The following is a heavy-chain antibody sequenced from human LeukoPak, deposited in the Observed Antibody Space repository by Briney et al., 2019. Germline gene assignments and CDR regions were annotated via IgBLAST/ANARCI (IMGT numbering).Heavy chain of an antibody. CDR3: AKPGDLWFGELFATNWFDP. Sequence: GVSLRLSCAASGFTFSSYAMSWVRQAPGKGLEWVSAISGSVGSTYYADSVKGRFTISRDNSKNTLYLQMTSLRAEDTAVYYCAKPGDLWFGELFATNWFDPWGQGTLVTVSS. V-gene: IGHV3-23*01. D-gene: IGHD3-10*01. J-gene: IGHJ5*02. CDR1: GFTFSSYA. CDR2: ISGSVGST.